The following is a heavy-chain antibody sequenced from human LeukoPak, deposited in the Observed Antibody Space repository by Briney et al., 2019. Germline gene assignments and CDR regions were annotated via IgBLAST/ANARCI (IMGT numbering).Heavy chain of an antibody. CDR2: IEQDGSGK. CDR3: GTSWVRQQRDF. Sequence: GGSLRLFCAASGFSFRDYWMSWVRQAPGKGLEWVADIEQDGSGKTYVDSVKGRFTISRDNAQQSLYLQMDTLTAEDTAVYYCGTSWVRQQRDFWGQGTLVTVSS. CDR1: GFSFRDYW. J-gene: IGHJ4*02. D-gene: IGHD3-10*01. V-gene: IGHV3-7*01.